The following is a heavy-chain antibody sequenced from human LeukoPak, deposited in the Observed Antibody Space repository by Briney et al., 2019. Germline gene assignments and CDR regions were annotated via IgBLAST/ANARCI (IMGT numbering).Heavy chain of an antibody. CDR3: ARDFFQYARYNWFDP. V-gene: IGHV4-59*01. CDR2: IYYSGST. Sequence: PSETLSLTCTVSCGSISSYYWSWIRQPPGKGLEWIGYIYYSGSTNYNPSLKSRVTISVDTSKNQFSLKLSSVTAADTAVYYCARDFFQYARYNWFDPWGQGTLVTVSS. CDR1: CGSISSYY. D-gene: IGHD2-2*01. J-gene: IGHJ5*02.